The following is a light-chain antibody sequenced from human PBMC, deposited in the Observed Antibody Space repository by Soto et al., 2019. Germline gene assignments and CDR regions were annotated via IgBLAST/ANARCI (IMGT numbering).Light chain of an antibody. CDR1: SSDVGGYNY. J-gene: IGLJ1*01. CDR2: EVS. CDR3: SSYAGSNNLGV. V-gene: IGLV2-8*01. Sequence: QSVLTQPPSASGSPGQSVTISCTGTSSDVGGYNYVSWYQQHPGKAPKLMIYEVSKRPSGVPDRFSGSKSGNTASLTVSGLQAEDEADYYCSSYAGSNNLGVFGXGTKVTVL.